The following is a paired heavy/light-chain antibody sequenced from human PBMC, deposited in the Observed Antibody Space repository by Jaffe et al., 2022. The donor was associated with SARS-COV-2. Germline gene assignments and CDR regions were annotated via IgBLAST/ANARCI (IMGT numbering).Heavy chain of an antibody. J-gene: IGHJ4*02. Sequence: EVQLLESGGGLVQPGGSLRLSCAASGFTFSSYAMSWVRQAPGKGLEWVSAISGSGGSTYYADSVKGRFTISRDNSKNTLYLQMNSLRAEDTAVYYCAKVRFPTAYCSGGSCYSFDYWGQGTLVTVSS. CDR1: GFTFSSYA. CDR2: ISGSGGST. D-gene: IGHD2-15*01. V-gene: IGHV3-23*01. CDR3: AKVRFPTAYCSGGSCYSFDY.
Light chain of an antibody. J-gene: IGKJ4*01. V-gene: IGKV1-33*01. Sequence: DIQMTQSPSSLSASVGDRVTITCQASQDISNYLNWYQQKPGKAPKLLIYDASNLETGVPSRFSGSGSGTDFTFTISSLQPEDIATYYCQQYDNLQLTFGGGTKVEIK. CDR1: QDISNY. CDR2: DAS. CDR3: QQYDNLQLT.